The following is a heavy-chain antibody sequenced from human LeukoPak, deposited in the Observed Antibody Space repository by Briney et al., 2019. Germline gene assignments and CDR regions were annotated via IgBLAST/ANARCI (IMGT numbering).Heavy chain of an antibody. D-gene: IGHD3-10*01. CDR2: IYHSGST. J-gene: IGHJ6*02. CDR1: GGSISSSNW. CDR3: AQAYGSGSSYYYGMDV. Sequence: KPSETLSLTCAVSGGSISSSNWWSWVRQPPGKGLEWIGEIYHSGSTNYNPSLKSRVTISVDKSKNQFSLNLISVTAADTAVYYCAQAYGSGSSYYYGMDVWGQGTTVTVSS. V-gene: IGHV4-4*02.